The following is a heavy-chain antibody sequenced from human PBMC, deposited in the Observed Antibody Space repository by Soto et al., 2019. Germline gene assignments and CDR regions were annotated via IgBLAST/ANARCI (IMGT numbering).Heavy chain of an antibody. D-gene: IGHD3-3*01. CDR3: AKDLHYDFWSGSPSDY. J-gene: IGHJ4*02. Sequence: PGGSLRLSCVASGFNFGSYWMSWARQAPGKGLEWVATIKYDASEKKYVDSVKGRFTISRDNSKNTLYLQMNSLRAEDTAVYYCAKDLHYDFWSGSPSDYWGQGTLVTVSS. V-gene: IGHV3-7*03. CDR1: GFNFGSYW. CDR2: IKYDASEK.